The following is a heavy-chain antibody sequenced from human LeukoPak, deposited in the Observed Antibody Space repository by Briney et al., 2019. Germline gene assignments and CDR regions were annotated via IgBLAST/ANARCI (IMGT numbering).Heavy chain of an antibody. J-gene: IGHJ5*02. CDR1: GGSITNYY. CDR2: IHYGGST. V-gene: IGHV4-59*01. CDR3: ARGNLRPGYCSGGSCYRDWFDP. Sequence: SETLSLTCTVSGGSITNYYWTWIRQPPGKGLEWIGYIHYGGSTNYNPSLKSRVTISVDTSKNQFSLKLSSVTAADTAVYYCARGNLRPGYCSGGSCYRDWFDPWGQGTLVTVSS. D-gene: IGHD2-15*01.